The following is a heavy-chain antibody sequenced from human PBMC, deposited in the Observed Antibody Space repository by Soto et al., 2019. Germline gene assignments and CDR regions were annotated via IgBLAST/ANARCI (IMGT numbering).Heavy chain of an antibody. D-gene: IGHD2-21*02. Sequence: QITLKESGPTLVKPTQTLTLTCTFSGFSLSTSGVGVGWIRQPPGKALEWLALIYWDDDKRYSPSLRSRLTINKDTTKTQVVLTMTHMDPVDTATYYCIQSRCGGDCLQSYASHYYYGMAVWGQGTTVTVSS. CDR3: IQSRCGGDCLQSYASHYYYGMAV. CDR1: GFSLSTSGVG. J-gene: IGHJ6*02. V-gene: IGHV2-5*02. CDR2: IYWDDDK.